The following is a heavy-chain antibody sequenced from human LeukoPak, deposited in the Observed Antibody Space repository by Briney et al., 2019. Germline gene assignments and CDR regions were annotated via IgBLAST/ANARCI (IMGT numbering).Heavy chain of an antibody. Sequence: GRSLRLSCAASGFTFDDYALYWVRQAPGKGLEWVSGLTWNSGSIAYADSVKGRFTISRDNAKNSLYLQMNSLRAEDMALYYCAKGKNYDILTGPDYWGQGTLVTVSS. CDR3: AKGKNYDILTGPDY. V-gene: IGHV3-9*03. D-gene: IGHD3-9*01. CDR1: GFTFDDYA. CDR2: LTWNSGSI. J-gene: IGHJ4*02.